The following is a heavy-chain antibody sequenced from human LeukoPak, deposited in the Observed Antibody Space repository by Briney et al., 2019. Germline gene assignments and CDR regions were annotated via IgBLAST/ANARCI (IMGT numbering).Heavy chain of an antibody. Sequence: ASVKVSCKASGYTFTGYYMHWVRQAPGQGLEWTGWINPNSGGTNYAQKFQGRVTMTRDTSISTAHMELSRLRSDDTAVYYCARDLNYDFWSGYYTHHGMDVWGQGTTVTVSS. CDR3: ARDLNYDFWSGYYTHHGMDV. J-gene: IGHJ6*02. CDR1: GYTFTGYY. V-gene: IGHV1-2*02. D-gene: IGHD3-3*01. CDR2: INPNSGGT.